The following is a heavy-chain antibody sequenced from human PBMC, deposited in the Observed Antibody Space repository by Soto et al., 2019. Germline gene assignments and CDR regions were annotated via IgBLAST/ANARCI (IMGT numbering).Heavy chain of an antibody. CDR3: ARGRYGDH. D-gene: IGHD3-10*01. CDR1: GYTFTSYG. Sequence: QVHLVQSGAEVKKPGASVKVSCKASGYTFTSYGITWVRQAPGQGLEWMGWISAHNGNTDYAQKLQGRVIVTRDTSASTVYMEPRCLRSDDTAVYYCARGRYGDHWGQGALVTVSS. V-gene: IGHV1-18*01. J-gene: IGHJ1*01. CDR2: ISAHNGNT.